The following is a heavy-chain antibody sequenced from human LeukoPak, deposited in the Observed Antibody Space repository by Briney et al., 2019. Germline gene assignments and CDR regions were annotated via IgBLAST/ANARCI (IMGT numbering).Heavy chain of an antibody. CDR1: GGSISSSSYY. V-gene: IGHV4-39*07. CDR2: IYYSGST. J-gene: IGHJ1*01. CDR3: ARERAYVSSGYLAEYFQH. Sequence: PSGTLSLTCTVSGGSISSSSYYWGWIRQPPGKGLEWIGSIYYSGSTYYNPSLKSRVTISVDTSKNQFSLKLSSVTAADTAVYYCARERAYVSSGYLAEYFQHWGQGTLVTVFS. D-gene: IGHD3-22*01.